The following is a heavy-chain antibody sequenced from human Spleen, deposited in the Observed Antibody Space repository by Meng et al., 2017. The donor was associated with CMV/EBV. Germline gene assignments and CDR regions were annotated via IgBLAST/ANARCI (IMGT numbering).Heavy chain of an antibody. Sequence: QITLTESGPTLVSPTQTLTLTCPXXXFPLSTSGVGVGWIRQPPGKALEWLALIYWDDDKRYSPSLKSRLTITKDTSKNQVVLTMTNMDPVDTATYYCAHSCYDFWSGSGAIPFDYWGQGTLVTVSS. J-gene: IGHJ4*02. V-gene: IGHV2-5*02. CDR2: IYWDDDK. CDR3: AHSCYDFWSGSGAIPFDY. CDR1: XFPLSTSGVG. D-gene: IGHD3-3*01.